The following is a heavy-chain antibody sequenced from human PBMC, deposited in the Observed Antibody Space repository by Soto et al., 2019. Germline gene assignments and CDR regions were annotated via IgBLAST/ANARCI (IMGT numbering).Heavy chain of an antibody. CDR2: INPNSGDT. Sequence: QVQLVQSGTEVKRPGDSVKVSCKASGYTFTGYYVHWVRQAPGQGLEWMGWINPNSGDTYLAQRFQGRVTMNRDTSKVIAYMELRGLTSDDTAEYYCAKGGAIVAAGTRVYLYNAMDVWGQGTTVTVSS. V-gene: IGHV1-2*02. CDR3: AKGGAIVAAGTRVYLYNAMDV. J-gene: IGHJ6*02. CDR1: GYTFTGYY. D-gene: IGHD1-26*01.